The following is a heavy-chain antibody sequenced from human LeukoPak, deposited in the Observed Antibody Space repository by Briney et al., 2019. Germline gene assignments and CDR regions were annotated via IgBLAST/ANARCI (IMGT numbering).Heavy chain of an antibody. Sequence: SETLSLTCTVSGGSISGYYWSWVRQPPGKGLEWIGYIFYSGSTNYNPSLKSRVTISVDTSKNQFSLKLSSVTAADTAVYYCARDEGSPKAFDIWGQGTMVTVSS. CDR1: GGSISGYY. J-gene: IGHJ3*02. CDR3: ARDEGSPKAFDI. V-gene: IGHV4-59*01. CDR2: IFYSGST.